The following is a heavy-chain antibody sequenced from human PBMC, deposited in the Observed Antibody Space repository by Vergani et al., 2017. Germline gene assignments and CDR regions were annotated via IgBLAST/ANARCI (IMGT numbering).Heavy chain of an antibody. V-gene: IGHV4-61*02. Sequence: QVQLQESGPGLVKPSQTLSLTCTVSGGSISSGSYYWSWIRQPAGKGLEWIGRIYTSGSTNYNPSLKSRVTISVDTSKNQFSLKLSSVTAEDTAVYYCARGADDYYYYYMDVWGKGP. CDR2: IYTSGST. CDR3: ARGADDYYYYYMDV. D-gene: IGHD3-16*01. CDR1: GGSISSGSYY. J-gene: IGHJ6*03.